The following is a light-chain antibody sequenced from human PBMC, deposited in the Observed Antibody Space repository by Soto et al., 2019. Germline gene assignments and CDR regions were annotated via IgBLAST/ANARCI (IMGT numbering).Light chain of an antibody. J-gene: IGKJ2*01. CDR2: GAS. CDR1: QSVSSN. CDR3: QQYNNWPPYT. V-gene: IGKV3-15*01. Sequence: EIVMTQSPATLSVSPGERATLSCRASQSVSSNLAWYQQKPGQAPRLLIYGASTRATGIPARFSGSGSGTEVTTTISSMQSEDFALYYCQQYNNWPPYTFGQGTKLEIK.